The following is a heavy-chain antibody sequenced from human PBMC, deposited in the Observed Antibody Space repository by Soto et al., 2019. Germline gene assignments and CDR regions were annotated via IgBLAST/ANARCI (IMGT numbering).Heavy chain of an antibody. V-gene: IGHV4-34*01. CDR3: ARGWVWFGDWGYFDY. D-gene: IGHD3-10*01. Sequence: QVQLQQWGAGLLKPSETLSLTCAVYGGSFSGYYWSWIRQPPGKGLERIGEINHSGSTNYNPSLKSRVTISVATSKNQFSLKLSSVTAADTAVYYCARGWVWFGDWGYFDYWGQGTLVTVSS. J-gene: IGHJ4*02. CDR2: INHSGST. CDR1: GGSFSGYY.